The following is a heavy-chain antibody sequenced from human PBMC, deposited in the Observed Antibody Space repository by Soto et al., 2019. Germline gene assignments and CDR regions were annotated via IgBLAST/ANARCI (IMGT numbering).Heavy chain of an antibody. Sequence: WWSLRLSCSASVFICSTYSIHWVRQAPGKGLEWVAVTTFDGINKYNADSVKGRFTISRDASKKTVYLQMNSLTTEDTAVYFCARETDGMDVWGQGTTVTVSS. CDR3: ARETDGMDV. J-gene: IGHJ6*02. CDR2: TTFDGINK. CDR1: VFICSTYS. V-gene: IGHV3-30*03.